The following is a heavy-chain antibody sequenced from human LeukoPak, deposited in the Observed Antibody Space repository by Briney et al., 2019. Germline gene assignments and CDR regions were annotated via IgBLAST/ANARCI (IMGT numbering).Heavy chain of an antibody. J-gene: IGHJ3*02. Sequence: PSETLSLTCTVSGGSISIYYWSWIRQPAGKGLEWIGRIYTSGTTHYNPSLKSRVTISLDTSGNQFSLKLSSVTAADTAVYYCASGYCGGACQLGGLDMWGQGTMVTVSS. D-gene: IGHD2-21*02. CDR3: ASGYCGGACQLGGLDM. CDR1: GGSISIYY. V-gene: IGHV4-4*07. CDR2: IYTSGTT.